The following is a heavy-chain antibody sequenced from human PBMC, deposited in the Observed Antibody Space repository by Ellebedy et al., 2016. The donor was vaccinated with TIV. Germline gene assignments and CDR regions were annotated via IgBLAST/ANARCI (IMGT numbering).Heavy chain of an antibody. J-gene: IGHJ4*02. V-gene: IGHV3-48*02. CDR1: GFSFSSYS. Sequence: GESLKISCAASGFSFSSYSMNWVRQAPGKGLEWVSYISSSSSTIYYADSVKGRFTISRDSAKNSLSLQMNSLRDEDTAVYYCAREYSSSYGRSLDYWGQGTLVTVSS. CDR2: ISSSSSTI. D-gene: IGHD6-6*01. CDR3: AREYSSSYGRSLDY.